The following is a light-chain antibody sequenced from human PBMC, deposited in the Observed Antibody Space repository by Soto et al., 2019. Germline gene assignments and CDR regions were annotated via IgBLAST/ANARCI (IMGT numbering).Light chain of an antibody. Sequence: ERVLTQSPGIPSKTPGERATLSCRASQSVSSSYLAWYQQKPGQAPRLLIYGASSRATGIPDRFSGSGSGTDFTLTISRLEPEDFAVYYCQQYGSSPLTFGGGTKVDIK. CDR3: QQYGSSPLT. CDR1: QSVSSSY. J-gene: IGKJ4*01. V-gene: IGKV3-20*01. CDR2: GAS.